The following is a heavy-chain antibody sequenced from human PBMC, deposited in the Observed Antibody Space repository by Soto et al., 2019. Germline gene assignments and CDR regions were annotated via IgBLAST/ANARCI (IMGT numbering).Heavy chain of an antibody. V-gene: IGHV3-23*01. CDR3: TRETVAGITGLDY. J-gene: IGHJ4*02. Sequence: XGCLRLSCAACGLNVGDFSVNWVRQAPGKGLEWVSGISVSDAFIYYADSLRGRFSISRYASENILYLQMNSLRVDDTALYYCTRETVAGITGLDYWGPGTLATACS. CDR2: ISVSDAFI. D-gene: IGHD1-20*01. CDR1: GLNVGDFS.